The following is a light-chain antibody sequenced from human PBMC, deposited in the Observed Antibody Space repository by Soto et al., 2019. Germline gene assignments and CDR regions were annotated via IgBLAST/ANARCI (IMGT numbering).Light chain of an antibody. CDR2: EAS. Sequence: DVQMTQSPSTLSASVGDRVTITCRASESINSWLAWYQQKPGKAPNLLIYEASSLESGVPSSFSGSGSGTEFTLSISDLQPGDSATYYCQQYNTSPLTFGGGTKVEIQ. CDR3: QQYNTSPLT. V-gene: IGKV1-5*03. CDR1: ESINSW. J-gene: IGKJ4*01.